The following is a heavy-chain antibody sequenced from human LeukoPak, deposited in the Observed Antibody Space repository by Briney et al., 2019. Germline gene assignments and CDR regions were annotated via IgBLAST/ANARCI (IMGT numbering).Heavy chain of an antibody. CDR2: IYSGGNI. Sequence: PGGSLRLSCAASGFTVSSTYMSWVRQAPGKGLEWVSVIYSGGNIYYIESVKGRFTISRDTSKNTLYLQMNSLRAEDTAVYFCARDCGILRTDCGDALDIWGQGTMVTVSS. V-gene: IGHV3-53*01. CDR1: GFTVSSTY. CDR3: ARDCGILRTDCGDALDI. J-gene: IGHJ3*02. D-gene: IGHD2-21*01.